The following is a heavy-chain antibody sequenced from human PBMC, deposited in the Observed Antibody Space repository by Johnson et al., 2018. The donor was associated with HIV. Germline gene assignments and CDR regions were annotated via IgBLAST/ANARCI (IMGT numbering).Heavy chain of an antibody. D-gene: IGHD2-15*01. Sequence: EVQLVESGGGVVRPGGSLRLSCAASGFTFDDYGMSWVRQAPGKGLEWVSGINWNGGSTGYADSVKGRFTISRDNAKNSLYLQMNSLRAEDTALYYCATGGMVVASNFGDAFDIWGQGTMVTVSS. CDR2: INWNGGST. CDR1: GFTFDDYG. V-gene: IGHV3-20*04. J-gene: IGHJ3*02. CDR3: ATGGMVVASNFGDAFDI.